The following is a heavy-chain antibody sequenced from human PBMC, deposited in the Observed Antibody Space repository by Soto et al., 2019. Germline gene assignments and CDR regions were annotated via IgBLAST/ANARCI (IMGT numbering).Heavy chain of an antibody. V-gene: IGHV3-7*01. J-gene: IGHJ4*02. Sequence: GGSLRLSCAASGFTFSNYWMSWVRQAPGKGLEWVASIKQDGSEKYYVDSVKGRFTISRDNAKNSLYLQMNSLRAEDTAVFYCSCYAPISSGWYWFDYWGQGTLVTVSS. D-gene: IGHD6-19*01. CDR3: SCYAPISSGWYWFDY. CDR2: IKQDGSEK. CDR1: GFTFSNYW.